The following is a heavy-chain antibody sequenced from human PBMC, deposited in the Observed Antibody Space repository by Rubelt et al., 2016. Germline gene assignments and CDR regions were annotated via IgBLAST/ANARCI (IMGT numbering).Heavy chain of an antibody. D-gene: IGHD6-19*01. CDR3: ARTYSSGWYYFDY. Sequence: QVQLQESGPGLVKPSETLSLICTVSGGSISSYYWSWIRQPPGKGLEWIGHIYNSGSTNYNPSLKSRVTLSVDTSKNQFSLKLSSVTAADTAVYYCARTYSSGWYYFDYWGQGTLVTVSS. CDR1: GGSISSYY. J-gene: IGHJ4*02. V-gene: IGHV4-59*01. CDR2: IYNSGST.